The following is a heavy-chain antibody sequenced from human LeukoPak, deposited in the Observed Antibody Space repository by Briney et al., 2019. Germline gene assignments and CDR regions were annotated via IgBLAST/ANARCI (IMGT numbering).Heavy chain of an antibody. CDR1: GGSFSGYY. V-gene: IGHV4-34*01. CDR3: ARGPRGYSWD. D-gene: IGHD5-18*01. J-gene: IGHJ4*02. CDR2: INHSGST. Sequence: SETLSLTCAVYGGSFSGYYWSWIRQPPGKGLEWIGEINHSGSTNYNPSLKSRVTISVDTPKNQFSLKLSSVTAADTAVYYCARGPRGYSWDWGQGTLVTVSS.